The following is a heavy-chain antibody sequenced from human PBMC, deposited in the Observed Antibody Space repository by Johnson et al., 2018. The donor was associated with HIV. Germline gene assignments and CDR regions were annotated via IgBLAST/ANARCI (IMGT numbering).Heavy chain of an antibody. CDR3: ARDNEVTNAFDI. J-gene: IGHJ3*02. V-gene: IGHV3-23*04. Sequence: VQLVESGGGLVQPGGSLRLSCAASGFTFSSYWMSWVRQAPGKGLEWVSAISGSGGSTYYADSVKGRFTISRDNSKKTLYLRMNSLRAEDTAVYYCARDNEVTNAFDIWGQGTMVTVSS. D-gene: IGHD4-11*01. CDR2: ISGSGGST. CDR1: GFTFSSYW.